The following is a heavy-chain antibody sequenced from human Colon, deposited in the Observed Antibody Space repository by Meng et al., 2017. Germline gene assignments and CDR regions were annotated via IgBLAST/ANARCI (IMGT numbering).Heavy chain of an antibody. V-gene: IGHV1-69*01. CDR1: GGIFSSYA. Sequence: LVQLGGQVTSPGVSVRVSCKTLGGIFSSYASSWVRQAPGQGLEWMGGIVPMFGTPNYAKNFQGRVTIAADESTTTSFMELSSLRFEDTATYYCARDLESWGQGTLVTVSS. CDR2: IVPMFGTP. D-gene: IGHD3-3*01. CDR3: ARDLES. J-gene: IGHJ5*02.